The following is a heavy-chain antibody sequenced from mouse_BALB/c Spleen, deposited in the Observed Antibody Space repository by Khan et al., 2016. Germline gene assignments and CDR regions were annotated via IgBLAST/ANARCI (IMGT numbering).Heavy chain of an antibody. Sequence: EVQLQESGPGLVKPSQSLSLTCTVTGYSITSGYGWNWIRQFQGNKLEWMDYISYSGSTNYNPSLKSRISITRDTSKNQFFLQLNSVTTEDTATYYCARTARIKYWGQGTTLTVSS. CDR3: ARTARIKY. CDR1: GYSITSGYG. J-gene: IGHJ2*01. CDR2: ISYSGST. D-gene: IGHD1-2*01. V-gene: IGHV3-2*02.